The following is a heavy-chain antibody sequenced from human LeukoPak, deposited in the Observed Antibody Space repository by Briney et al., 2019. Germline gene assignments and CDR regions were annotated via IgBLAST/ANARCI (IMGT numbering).Heavy chain of an antibody. CDR2: IYPGDSDT. CDR3: ARLGSGGFGELWGHFDY. CDR1: GYSFTSYW. J-gene: IGHJ4*02. D-gene: IGHD3-10*01. V-gene: IGHV5-51*01. Sequence: GESLKISCKGSGYSFTSYWIGWVRQMPGKGLECMGIIYPGDSDTRYSPSFQGQVTISADKSISTAYLQWSSLKASDTAMYCARLGSGGFGELWGHFDYWGQGTLVTVSS.